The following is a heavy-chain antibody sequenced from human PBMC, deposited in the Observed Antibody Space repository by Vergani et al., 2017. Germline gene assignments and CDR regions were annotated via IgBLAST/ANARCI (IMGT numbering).Heavy chain of an antibody. J-gene: IGHJ4*02. V-gene: IGHV4-61*02. CDR1: GESIRSGSHY. Sequence: QVKLQESGPGLLKPSQTLSLTCTVSGESIRSGSHYWSWIRQPAGKGPEWIGHIHTGGSTDLNPSFKSRVSISVDTSKSQFSLKLNSVTVADTDGYYCAKSRPYCTSGSCPAIWGQGTLVTVSS. D-gene: IGHD2-15*01. CDR3: AKSRPYCTSGSCPAI. CDR2: IHTGGST.